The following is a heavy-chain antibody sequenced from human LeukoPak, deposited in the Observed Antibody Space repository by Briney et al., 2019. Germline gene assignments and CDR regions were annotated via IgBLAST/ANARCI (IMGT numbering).Heavy chain of an antibody. CDR1: GFTFSDYW. CDR3: ARDRSPINGGFDN. D-gene: IGHD3-10*01. J-gene: IGHJ4*02. V-gene: IGHV3-74*01. CDR2: INIDGSDT. Sequence: GGSLRHSCAASGFTFSDYWLHWVRQAPGKGLVWVSRINIDGSDTTYADSVKGRFTITRDNAKSTLYLQMNSLRVEDTAVYFCARDRSPINGGFDNWGQGTLVTVSS.